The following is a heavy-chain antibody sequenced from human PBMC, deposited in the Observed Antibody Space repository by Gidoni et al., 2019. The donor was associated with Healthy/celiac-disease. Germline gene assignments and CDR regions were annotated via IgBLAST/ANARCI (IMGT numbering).Heavy chain of an antibody. CDR3: ARGRALGAISPPYYDMDV. CDR2: TRNKANSYTT. V-gene: IGHV3-72*01. D-gene: IGHD1-26*01. CDR1: GFTFSDHY. Sequence: EVQLVESGGGLVQPGGSLRLSCAASGFTFSDHYMDWVRQAPGKGLEWVGRTRNKANSYTTEYAASVKGRFTISRDDSKNSQYLQMNSLKTEDTAVYYCARGRALGAISPPYYDMDVWGQGTTVTVSS. J-gene: IGHJ6*02.